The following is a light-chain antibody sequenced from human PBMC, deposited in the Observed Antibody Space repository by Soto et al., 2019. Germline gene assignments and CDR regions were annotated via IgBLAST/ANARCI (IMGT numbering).Light chain of an antibody. V-gene: IGKV3-20*01. Sequence: EIVLTQSPGNLSLSPGERATLSCRASQSVSSTYLIWYQQKPGQAPRLLIYGASSRATGVPDRFSGGGSGADFTLTISRLEREDFAVYYCQHFVNTLTWTFGQGTKVEIK. J-gene: IGKJ1*01. CDR3: QHFVNTLTWT. CDR1: QSVSSTY. CDR2: GAS.